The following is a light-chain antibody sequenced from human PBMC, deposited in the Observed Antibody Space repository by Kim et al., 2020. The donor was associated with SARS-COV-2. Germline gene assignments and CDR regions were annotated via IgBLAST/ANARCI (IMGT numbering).Light chain of an antibody. CDR1: QTISTF. CDR2: AAS. J-gene: IGKJ1*01. CDR3: QQSYSTPPWT. V-gene: IGKV1-39*01. Sequence: DIQMTQSPSSLSASVGDRVTISCRTSQTISTFLNWYQQKLGKAPKLLIYAASSLQSGVPSRFSGSGSGTAFTPTISSLQPEDFATYYCQQSYSTPPWTFGQGTKVDIK.